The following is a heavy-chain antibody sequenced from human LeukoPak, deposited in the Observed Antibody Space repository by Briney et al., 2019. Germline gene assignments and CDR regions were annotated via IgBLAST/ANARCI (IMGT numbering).Heavy chain of an antibody. CDR1: GFTLNNAW. CDR2: IKRETDGGTI. V-gene: IGHV3-15*01. J-gene: IGHJ1*01. D-gene: IGHD3-22*01. CDR3: TTDRYYDNSELQFQH. Sequence: RGSLRLSCAASGFTLNNAWMSWVRQAPGKGLEWLGRIKRETDGGTIDYAAPVKGRFTISRDDSRNTLYLQMDSLKIKDTAVYYCTTDRYYDNSELQFQHWGQGTLATVSS.